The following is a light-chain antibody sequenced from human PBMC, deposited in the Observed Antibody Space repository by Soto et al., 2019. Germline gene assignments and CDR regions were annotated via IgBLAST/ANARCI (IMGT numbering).Light chain of an antibody. Sequence: EIVLTQSPATLSLSPGERATLSCGASQSVSSSYLAWSQRNPGLAPRLLIYDASSRATGIPDRFSGSGSATDVTLTISRLEPEDFAVYYCQQYGSSPRTFGQGTKVEIK. CDR1: QSVSSSY. V-gene: IGKV3D-20*01. CDR3: QQYGSSPRT. J-gene: IGKJ1*01. CDR2: DAS.